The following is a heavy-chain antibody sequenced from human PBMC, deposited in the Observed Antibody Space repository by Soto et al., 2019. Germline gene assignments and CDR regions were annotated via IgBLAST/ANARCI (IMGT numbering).Heavy chain of an antibody. V-gene: IGHV3-21*01. CDR1: GFTFSSYS. CDR3: ARGESGVGATQGRCY. CDR2: ISSSSSYI. J-gene: IGHJ4*02. Sequence: EVQLVESGGGLVKPGGSLRLSCAASGFTFSSYSMNWVRQAPGKGLEWVSSISSSSSYIYYADSVKGRFTISRDNAKNSLYLQMNSLRAEDKAVYYCARGESGVGATQGRCYWGQGTLVTVSS. D-gene: IGHD1-26*01.